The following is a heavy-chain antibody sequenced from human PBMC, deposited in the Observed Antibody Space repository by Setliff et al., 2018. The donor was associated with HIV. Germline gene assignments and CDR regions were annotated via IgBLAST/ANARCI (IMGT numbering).Heavy chain of an antibody. CDR1: GGSVSAYY. CDR3: ARDNVETGGSGYAFDY. Sequence: PSETLSLTCAVYGGSVSAYYWGWIRQPPGKGLEWIGEINHSGSTNYNASLKSRVTISVDTSKNQFSPKLSSVTAADTAVYYCARDNVETGGSGYAFDYWGQGALVTVSS. V-gene: IGHV4-34*01. J-gene: IGHJ4*02. CDR2: INHSGST. D-gene: IGHD3-22*01.